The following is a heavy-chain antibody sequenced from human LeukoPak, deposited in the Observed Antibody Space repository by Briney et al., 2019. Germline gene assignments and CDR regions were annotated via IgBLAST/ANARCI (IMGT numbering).Heavy chain of an antibody. CDR1: GGSISSGGYS. V-gene: IGHV4-30-4*07. Sequence: PSQTLSLTCAVSGGSISSGGYSWSWIRQPPGKGLEWIGYIYYSGSTYYNPSLKSRVTMSVDTSKNQFSLKLSSVTAADTAVYYCARGVRGVIMDNWFDPWGQGTLVTVSS. J-gene: IGHJ5*02. CDR3: ARGVRGVIMDNWFDP. CDR2: IYYSGST. D-gene: IGHD3-10*01.